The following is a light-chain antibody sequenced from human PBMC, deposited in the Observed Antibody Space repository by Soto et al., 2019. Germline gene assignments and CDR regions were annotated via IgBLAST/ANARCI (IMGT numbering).Light chain of an antibody. V-gene: IGKV1-12*01. J-gene: IGKJ2*01. CDR2: VAS. CDR1: QAINGW. Sequence: DIQMTQSPPSVSASVGDRVTITCRASQAINGWLSWYQQKPGKAPKLLISVASRLESGVTSRFSGSGAGTEVSLTVTSLQPEDFATYYCQQAFRFPHTFGQGTRLEI. CDR3: QQAFRFPHT.